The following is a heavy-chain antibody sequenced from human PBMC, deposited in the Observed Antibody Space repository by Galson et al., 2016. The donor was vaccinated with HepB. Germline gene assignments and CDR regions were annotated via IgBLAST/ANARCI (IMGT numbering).Heavy chain of an antibody. V-gene: IGHV4-59*01. J-gene: IGHJ6*04. CDR3: ARDLNAGGNYYYGMDV. CDR1: GGIINNYY. Sequence: LSLTCSLSGGIINNYYWSWVRQVAGMGPEWIGCIDHSGKTVYDSSFKSRVTISVDTSRNQFSLGLSSVTAADTAVYFCARDLNAGGNYYYGMDVWGRGTTVTVAS. D-gene: IGHD3-3*02. CDR2: IDHSGKT.